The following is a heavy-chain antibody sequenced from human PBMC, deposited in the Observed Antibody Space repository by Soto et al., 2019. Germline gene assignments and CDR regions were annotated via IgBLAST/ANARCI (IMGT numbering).Heavy chain of an antibody. CDR1: GYSFTSYW. D-gene: IGHD6-13*01. Sequence: GESLKISCKGSGYSFTSYWIGWVRQMPGKGLEWMGIIYPGDSDTRYSPSFQGQVTISADKSISTAYLQWSSLKASDTAMYYCARQSSSLGMDYYYGMDVWGQGTTVTVSS. CDR2: IYPGDSDT. V-gene: IGHV5-51*01. CDR3: ARQSSSLGMDYYYGMDV. J-gene: IGHJ6*02.